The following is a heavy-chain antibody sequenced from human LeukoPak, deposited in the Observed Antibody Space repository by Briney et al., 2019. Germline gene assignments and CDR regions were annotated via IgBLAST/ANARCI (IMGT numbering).Heavy chain of an antibody. CDR1: GFTFNTYW. Sequence: GESLRLSCAASGFTFNTYWMYWVRQVPGKGLVWVSGIKSDGSRTNYADYVKGRFTISRDNAKSTLDLQMSSMRAEDTAVYYCMGGGYLGNWGQGTLVTVSS. CDR3: MGGGYLGN. D-gene: IGHD3-16*02. V-gene: IGHV3-74*01. CDR2: IKSDGSRT. J-gene: IGHJ4*02.